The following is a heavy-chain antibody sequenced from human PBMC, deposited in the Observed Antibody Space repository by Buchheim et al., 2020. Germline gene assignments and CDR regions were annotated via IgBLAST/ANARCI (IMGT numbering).Heavy chain of an antibody. J-gene: IGHJ4*02. Sequence: QVQLVQSGPEVKKPGASVKVSCKASGYTFTTFGITWVRQTPGQGLEWLGWVSANNGRTDYAQKVQGRVTMTTDTSTSTAYMELRSLSSDDTAVYYCARGSVTVDYWGQGTL. CDR1: GYTFTTFG. D-gene: IGHD4-11*01. V-gene: IGHV1-18*01. CDR3: ARGSVTVDY. CDR2: VSANNGRT.